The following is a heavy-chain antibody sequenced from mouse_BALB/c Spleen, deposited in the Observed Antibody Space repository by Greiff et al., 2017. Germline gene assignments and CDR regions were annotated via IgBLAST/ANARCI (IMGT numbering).Heavy chain of an antibody. V-gene: IGHV2-9*02. CDR1: GFSLTSYG. D-gene: IGHD2-2*01. J-gene: IGHJ2*01. CDR3: ARGDYGYDGGFDY. CDR2: IWAGGST. Sequence: VKVVESGPGLVAPSQSLSITCTVSGFSLTSYGVHWVRQPPGKGLEWLGVIWAGGSTNYNSALMSRLSISKDNSKSQVFLKMNSLQTDDTAMYYCARGDYGYDGGFDYWGQGTTLTVSS.